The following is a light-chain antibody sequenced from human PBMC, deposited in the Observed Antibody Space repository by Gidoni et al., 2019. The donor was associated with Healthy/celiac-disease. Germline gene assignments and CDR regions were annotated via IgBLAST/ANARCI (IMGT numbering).Light chain of an antibody. V-gene: IGKV2-28*01. CDR2: LGS. CDR3: MQALQTPLT. J-gene: IGKJ4*01. Sequence: DIVMTQSPLSLPVTPGEPASISCRSSQSLLHSNGYNYLDWYLQKPGQSQQLLIYLGSNRASGVPDRVSGRGSGTDFTLKISRVEAEDVGVYYCMQALQTPLTFGGGTKVEIK. CDR1: QSLLHSNGYNY.